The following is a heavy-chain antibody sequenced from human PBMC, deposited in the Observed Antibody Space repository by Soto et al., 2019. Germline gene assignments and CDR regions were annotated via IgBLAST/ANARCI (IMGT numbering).Heavy chain of an antibody. CDR3: ARRPGITGTPNYWLDL. V-gene: IGHV5-51*01. J-gene: IGHJ5*02. Sequence: PGESLKISCKGSGYSFRSYWIAWVRQMPGKGLEWMGIIYPGDSDTRYSPSFQGQVTISADKSISTAYLQWSSLKASDTAMYYCARRPGITGTPNYWLDLWGQGTLVIV. D-gene: IGHD1-7*01. CDR1: GYSFRSYW. CDR2: IYPGDSDT.